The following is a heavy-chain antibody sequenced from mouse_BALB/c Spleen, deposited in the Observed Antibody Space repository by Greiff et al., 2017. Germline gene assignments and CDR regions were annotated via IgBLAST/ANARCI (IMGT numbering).Heavy chain of an antibody. J-gene: IGHJ4*01. D-gene: IGHD2-4*01. Sequence: EVNVVESGGGLVKPGGSLKLSCAASGFTFSSYAMSWVRQTPEKRLEWVATISSGGSYTYYPDSVKGRFTISRDNAKNTLYLQMSSLRSEDTAMYYCARRRDYGGYAMDYWGQGTSVTVSS. CDR1: GFTFSSYA. CDR2: ISSGGSYT. V-gene: IGHV5-9-3*01. CDR3: ARRRDYGGYAMDY.